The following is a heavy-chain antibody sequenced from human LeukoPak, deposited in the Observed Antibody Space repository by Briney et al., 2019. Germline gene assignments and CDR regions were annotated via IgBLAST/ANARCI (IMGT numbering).Heavy chain of an antibody. CDR1: GYTFTSYD. CDR3: ARVRRSINYGSGSYYGY. Sequence: ASVKVSCKASGYTFTSYDINWVRQATGQGLEWMGWMNPNSGNTGYAQKFQGRVTMTRNTSISTAYMELSSLRSEDTAAYYCARVRRSINYGSGSYYGYWGQGTLVTVSS. V-gene: IGHV1-8*01. D-gene: IGHD3-10*01. J-gene: IGHJ4*02. CDR2: MNPNSGNT.